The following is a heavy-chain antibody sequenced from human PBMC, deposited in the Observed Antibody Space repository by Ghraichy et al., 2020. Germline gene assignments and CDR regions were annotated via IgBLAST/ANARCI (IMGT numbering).Heavy chain of an antibody. V-gene: IGHV2-70*13. CDR1: GFSLSTSGMS. J-gene: IGHJ6*02. CDR3: ARMEYDFWRGNPTSWGYYYNGLDV. D-gene: IGHD3/OR15-3a*01. CDR2: IDWDDDK. Sequence: QTLSLTCTFSGFSLSTSGMSVSWIRQPPGKALEWLALIDWDDDKYYSTSLKTRLTISMDTSKTQVVLTMTKIDPMDTGTYYCARMEYDFWRGNPTSWGYYYNGLDVWGQGTTVTVSS.